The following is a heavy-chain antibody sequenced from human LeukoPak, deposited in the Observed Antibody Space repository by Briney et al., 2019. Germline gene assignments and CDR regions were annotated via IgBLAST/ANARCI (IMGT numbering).Heavy chain of an antibody. CDR3: ARDPRWLTPDCTSTSCYENYFDP. Sequence: PSETLSLTCAVSGYSISNGYQWAWIRQPPGKILEWIGSIYHSGSAHYNPSLKSRVTISVDTSNNHFSLRLSSVTAADTAVYYCARDPRWLTPDCTSTSCYENYFDPWGQGTLVTVSS. D-gene: IGHD2-2*01. CDR1: GYSISNGYQ. J-gene: IGHJ5*02. CDR2: IYHSGSA. V-gene: IGHV4-38-2*02.